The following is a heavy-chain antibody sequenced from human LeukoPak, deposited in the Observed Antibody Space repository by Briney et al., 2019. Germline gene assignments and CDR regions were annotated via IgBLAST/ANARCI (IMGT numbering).Heavy chain of an antibody. Sequence: SETLSLTCTVSGGSISSHYWSWIRQPPGKGLEWIGYIYYSGSTNYNPSLKSRVTISVDTSKNQFSLKLSSVTAADTAVYYCARDSCVRGGDCYPGGIFDYWGQGTLVTVSS. CDR2: IYYSGST. CDR1: GGSISSHY. V-gene: IGHV4-59*11. CDR3: ARDSCVRGGDCYPGGIFDY. J-gene: IGHJ4*02. D-gene: IGHD2-21*02.